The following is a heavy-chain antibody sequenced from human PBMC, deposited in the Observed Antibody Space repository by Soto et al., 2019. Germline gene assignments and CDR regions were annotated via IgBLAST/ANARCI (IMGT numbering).Heavy chain of an antibody. V-gene: IGHV4-59*01. CDR2: IYYSGST. Sequence: PEPLNFTLTVSSASITCFYCCWLRQPPGKGLEWIGYIYYSGSTNYNPSLKSRVTISVDTSKNQFSLKLSSVTAADTAVYYCARLDCSSTSCLYDFDYWGQGTLVTVS. J-gene: IGHJ4*02. CDR3: ARLDCSSTSCLYDFDY. CDR1: SASITCFY. D-gene: IGHD2-2*01.